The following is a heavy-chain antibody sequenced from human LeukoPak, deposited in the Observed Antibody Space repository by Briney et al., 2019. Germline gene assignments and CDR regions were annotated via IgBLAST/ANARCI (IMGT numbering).Heavy chain of an antibody. CDR1: GYTFTGYY. Sequence: EASVKVSCKASGYTFTGYYMHWVRQAPGQGLEWMGWINPNSGGTDYAQKFQGRVTMTRDTSISTAYMELSRLRSDDTAVYYCARDPSGPGLYSGSTAFDIWGQGTMVTVSS. V-gene: IGHV1-2*02. D-gene: IGHD2-15*01. J-gene: IGHJ3*02. CDR3: ARDPSGPGLYSGSTAFDI. CDR2: INPNSGGT.